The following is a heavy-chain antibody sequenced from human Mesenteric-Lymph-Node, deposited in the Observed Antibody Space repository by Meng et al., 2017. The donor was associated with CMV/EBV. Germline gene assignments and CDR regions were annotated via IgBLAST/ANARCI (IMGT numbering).Heavy chain of an antibody. CDR2: IYGNGDN. CDR1: GFSFTTRRVA. CDR3: AHSRPTRGASYFDY. Sequence: SGPTLVKPTQTLTLTCTFSGFSFTTRRVAVGWIRQPPGKALEWLAHIYGNGDNYYNTPLKSRLTITKDTSKNQVVLTMTNMDPVDTATYYCAHSRPTRGASYFDYWGQGTLVTVSS. J-gene: IGHJ4*02. V-gene: IGHV2-5*01. D-gene: IGHD3-10*01.